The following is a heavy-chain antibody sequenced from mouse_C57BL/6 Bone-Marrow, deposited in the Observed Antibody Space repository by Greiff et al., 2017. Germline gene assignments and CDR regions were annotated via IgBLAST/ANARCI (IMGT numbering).Heavy chain of an antibody. D-gene: IGHD3-2*02. Sequence: VQLQQSGPVLVKPGASVKMSCKASGYTFTDYYMNWVKQSHGKSLEWIGVINPYNGGTSYNQKFKGKATLTVDKSSSTAYMELNSLTSEDSAVYYCARSGEGGYDAMDYWGQGTSVTVSS. J-gene: IGHJ4*01. CDR1: GYTFTDYY. CDR2: INPYNGGT. CDR3: ARSGEGGYDAMDY. V-gene: IGHV1-19*01.